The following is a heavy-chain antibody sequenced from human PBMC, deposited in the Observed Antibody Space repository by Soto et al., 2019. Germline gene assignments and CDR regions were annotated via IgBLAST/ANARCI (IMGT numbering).Heavy chain of an antibody. Sequence: EVQLVESGGGLVQPGGSLKLSCAASGFTLSGSVVHWVRQAPGKGLEWVGRIGMKSNSYATAYVAAVKGRYSMSRDDSEKMVYLDFNGLKPEDTAVYYCSTSDFRGDSCQHANWGQGTLVTVSS. CDR2: IGMKSNSYAT. CDR1: GFTLSGSV. CDR3: STSDFRGDSCQHAN. J-gene: IGHJ4*02. V-gene: IGHV3-73*02. D-gene: IGHD2-15*01.